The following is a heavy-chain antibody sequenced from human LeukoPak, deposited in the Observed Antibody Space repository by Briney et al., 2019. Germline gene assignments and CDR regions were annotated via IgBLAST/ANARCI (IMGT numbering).Heavy chain of an antibody. CDR2: ISSSSSYI. CDR3: AKGQWLVDY. J-gene: IGHJ4*02. Sequence: GGSLRLSCAASGFTFSSYSMNWVRQAPEKGLEWFSSISSSSSYIYYADSVKGRFTISRDNSKNTLYLQMNSLRAEDTAVYYCAKGQWLVDYWGQGTLVTVSS. D-gene: IGHD6-19*01. CDR1: GFTFSSYS. V-gene: IGHV3-21*04.